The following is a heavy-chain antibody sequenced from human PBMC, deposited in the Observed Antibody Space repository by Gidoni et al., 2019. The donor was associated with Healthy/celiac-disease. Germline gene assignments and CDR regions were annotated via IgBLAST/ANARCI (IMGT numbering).Heavy chain of an antibody. V-gene: IGHV3-15*01. CDR3: TTDSLLRGVTKS. D-gene: IGHD4-4*01. J-gene: IGHJ4*02. Sequence: EVQLVESGGGLVKPGGSLRLSCAASGFTFSNAWMSWVRQAPGKGLEWVGRIKSKTDGGTTDYAAPVKGRFTISRDDSKNTLYLQMNSLKTEDTAVYYCTTDSLLRGVTKSWGQGTLVTVSS. CDR2: IKSKTDGGTT. CDR1: GFTFSNAW.